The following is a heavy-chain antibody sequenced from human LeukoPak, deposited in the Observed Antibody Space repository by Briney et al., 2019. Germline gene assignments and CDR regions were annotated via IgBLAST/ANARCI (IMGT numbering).Heavy chain of an antibody. Sequence: ASVKVSCKVSGYTLTELSMHWVRQAPGKGLEWMGGFDPEDGETIYAQKFQGRVTTTEDTSTDTAYMELSSLRSEDTAVYYCATVRQWELPNFQHRGQGTLVTVSS. CDR3: ATVRQWELPNFQH. CDR1: GYTLTELS. CDR2: FDPEDGET. D-gene: IGHD1-26*01. J-gene: IGHJ1*01. V-gene: IGHV1-24*01.